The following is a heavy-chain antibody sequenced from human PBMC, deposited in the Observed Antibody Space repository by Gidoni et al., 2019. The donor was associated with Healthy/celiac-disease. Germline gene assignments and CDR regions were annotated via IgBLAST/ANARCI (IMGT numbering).Heavy chain of an antibody. CDR1: VVTFSNDA. CDR2: IIPIFGTA. J-gene: IGHJ5*01. Sequence: QVQLVQSRAEVKKPGSSVKSCGKASVVTFSNDAISSVRQAPGQRLEWMGGIIPIFGTAKSAQKFQGRVTITADGSTSTAYMELSSLRSEETAVYYCARGLPTDSWGQGTLVTVSS. CDR3: ARGLPTDS. V-gene: IGHV1-69*01.